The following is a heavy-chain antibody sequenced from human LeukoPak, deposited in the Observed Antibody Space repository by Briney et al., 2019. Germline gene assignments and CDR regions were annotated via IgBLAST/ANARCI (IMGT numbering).Heavy chain of an antibody. Sequence: SQTLSLTCTVSGASISSGGYFWGWIRQHPWKGLEWMGYFFYSGSTYYNPSLKSRVTISVDTSRNQISLKLSSVTAADTAVYYCARAPGSAYNAYYFDYWGQGTLVTVSS. D-gene: IGHD1-1*01. CDR2: FFYSGST. CDR1: GASISSGGYF. V-gene: IGHV4-31*03. J-gene: IGHJ4*02. CDR3: ARAPGSAYNAYYFDY.